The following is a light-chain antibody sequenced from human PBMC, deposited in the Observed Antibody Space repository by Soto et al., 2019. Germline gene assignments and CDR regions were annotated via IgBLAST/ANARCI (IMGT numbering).Light chain of an antibody. Sequence: QSVLTQPPSASGTPGQRATISCSGSTSNIGSNYVNWYQQLSGTAPKLVIYINNQRPSGITDRFSDSKSGTSASLAISGLQSEDEAEYYCATWDDSLNGWVFGGGTKLTVL. J-gene: IGLJ3*02. CDR3: ATWDDSLNGWV. CDR1: TSNIGSNY. V-gene: IGLV1-44*01. CDR2: INN.